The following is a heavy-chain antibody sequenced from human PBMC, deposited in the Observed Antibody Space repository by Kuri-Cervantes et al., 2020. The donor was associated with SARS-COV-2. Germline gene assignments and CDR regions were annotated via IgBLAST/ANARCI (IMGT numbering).Heavy chain of an antibody. CDR3: AREDSGTNDAFDF. V-gene: IGHV3-7*03. Sequence: ETLSLTCAASGFIFSGYCMTWVRQAPGKGLEWVANIKQDGSEEYYVDSVKGRFTISRDNAKSSLYLQMNSLRAEDTAVYYCAREDSGTNDAFDFWGQGATVTVSS. D-gene: IGHD3-10*01. CDR2: IKQDGSEE. J-gene: IGHJ3*01. CDR1: GFIFSGYC.